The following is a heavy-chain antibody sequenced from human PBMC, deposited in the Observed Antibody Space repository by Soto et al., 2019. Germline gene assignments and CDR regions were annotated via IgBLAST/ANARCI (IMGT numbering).Heavy chain of an antibody. V-gene: IGHV4-59*03. CDR1: GASLRSYE. CDR3: AGSAGHPGDFFYYNGKDV. D-gene: IGHD3-10*01. Sequence: SATVSLTCSVAGASLRSYEWHWIRQPPGEGLEWSGYVYTSDYTRYSSSLKSRVTISVDTDKSQFYPRLNSVTAADTAVYYCAGSAGHPGDFFYYNGKDVWGQGTTVT. J-gene: IGHJ6*02. CDR2: VYTSDYT.